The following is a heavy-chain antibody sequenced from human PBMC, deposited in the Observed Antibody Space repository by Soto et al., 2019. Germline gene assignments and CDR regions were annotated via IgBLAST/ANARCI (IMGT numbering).Heavy chain of an antibody. J-gene: IGHJ4*02. V-gene: IGHV3-30-3*01. Sequence: QVQLVESGGGVVQPGRSLRVSCAASGFIFSNYAMHWVRQAPGKGLEWVAVVSYDGSNQFYAESVKGRFTISRDSSKTTLYLHMTNLREEDTAVYYCARDRVYYYDNSGYYNFDYWGQGTLVIVSS. CDR2: VSYDGSNQ. CDR3: ARDRVYYYDNSGYYNFDY. D-gene: IGHD3-22*01. CDR1: GFIFSNYA.